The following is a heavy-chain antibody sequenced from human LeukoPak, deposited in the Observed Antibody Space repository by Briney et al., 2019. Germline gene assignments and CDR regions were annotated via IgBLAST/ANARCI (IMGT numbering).Heavy chain of an antibody. CDR2: TNPNSGNT. CDR3: ASPNLIAAAAMGY. V-gene: IGHV1-8*01. D-gene: IGHD6-13*01. J-gene: IGHJ4*02. CDR1: GYTFTSYD. Sequence: ASVKVSCKASGYTFTSYDINWVRQATGQGLEWMGWTNPNSGNTGYAQKFQGRVTMTRNTSISTAYMELSSLRSEDTAVYYCASPNLIAAAAMGYWGQGTLVTVSS.